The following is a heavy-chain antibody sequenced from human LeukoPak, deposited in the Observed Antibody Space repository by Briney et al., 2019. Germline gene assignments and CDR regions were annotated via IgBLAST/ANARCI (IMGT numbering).Heavy chain of an antibody. CDR2: INHSGST. Sequence: SETLSLTCAVYGGSFSGYYWSWIRQPPGKGLEWIGEINHSGSTNYNPSLKSRVTISVDTSKNQFSLKLSSVTAADTAVYYCARGNLQWLLWFGEFVYNWFDPWGLGTLVTVSS. V-gene: IGHV4-34*01. J-gene: IGHJ5*02. CDR3: ARGNLQWLLWFGEFVYNWFDP. CDR1: GGSFSGYY. D-gene: IGHD3-10*01.